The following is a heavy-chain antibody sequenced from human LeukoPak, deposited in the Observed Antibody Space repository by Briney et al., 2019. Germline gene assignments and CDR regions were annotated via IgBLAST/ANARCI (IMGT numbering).Heavy chain of an antibody. CDR2: IYHSGST. J-gene: IGHJ4*02. Sequence: SETLSLTCAVSGGSISSSNWWSWVRQPPGKGLEWIGEIYHSGSTNYNPSLKSRVTISVDKSKNQFSLKLSSVTAADTAVYYCARGGAYYYGSGSYTYFDYWGQGTLVTVSS. V-gene: IGHV4-4*02. D-gene: IGHD3-10*01. CDR3: ARGGAYYYGSGSYTYFDY. CDR1: GGSISSSNW.